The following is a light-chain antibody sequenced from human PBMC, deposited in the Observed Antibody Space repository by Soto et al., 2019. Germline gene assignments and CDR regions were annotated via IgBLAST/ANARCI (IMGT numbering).Light chain of an antibody. CDR2: TAS. J-gene: IGKJ4*01. CDR1: QGIRSE. CDR3: IQDYNYQLN. Sequence: AIQMTQSPSSLSASVGDRVTITCRASQGIRSELGWYQQKPGKAPNLLIYTASTLQSGVPSRFSGSGSGTDFTLTISSLQPEDFATYYCIQDYNYQLNCCGGTKVDIK. V-gene: IGKV1-6*01.